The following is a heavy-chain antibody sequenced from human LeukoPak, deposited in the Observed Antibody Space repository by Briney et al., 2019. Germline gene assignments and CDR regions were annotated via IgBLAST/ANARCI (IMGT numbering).Heavy chain of an antibody. J-gene: IGHJ4*02. V-gene: IGHV3-21*01. CDR1: GFTFSSYS. CDR2: ISSSSSYI. Sequence: GGSLRLACAASGFTFSSYSMNWVRQAPGKGLEWVSSISSSSSYIYYADSVKGRFTISRDNAKNSLYLQMNSLRAEDTAVYYCARLDTEQQLVHGFDYWGQGTLVTVSS. D-gene: IGHD6-13*01. CDR3: ARLDTEQQLVHGFDY.